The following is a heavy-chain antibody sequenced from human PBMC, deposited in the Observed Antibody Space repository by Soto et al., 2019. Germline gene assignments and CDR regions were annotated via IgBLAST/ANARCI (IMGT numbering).Heavy chain of an antibody. CDR3: ARGDHGPRRFYFDT. Sequence: PGESLKISCKGSGYSFTSYWISWVRQMPGKGLEWMGRIDPSDSYTSYNPSLGSRVTISADTSKTLFSLNLNFVTAADTAVYYCARGDHGPRRFYFDTWGQGTLVTVSS. CDR2: IDPSDSYT. J-gene: IGHJ4*02. V-gene: IGHV5-10-1*01. CDR1: GYSFTSYW. D-gene: IGHD2-8*01.